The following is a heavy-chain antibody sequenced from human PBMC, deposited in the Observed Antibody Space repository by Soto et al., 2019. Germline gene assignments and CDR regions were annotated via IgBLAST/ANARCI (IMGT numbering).Heavy chain of an antibody. V-gene: IGHV1-18*04. CDR3: ARISYPALQGAFDI. D-gene: IGHD3-3*01. CDR2: INPYNGNT. CDR1: DYTFITYG. J-gene: IGHJ3*02. Sequence: QGHLEQSGGEVKKPGASVQVSCRALDYTFITYGLSWVRQAPGQGLEWMGLINPYNGNTVYAQKFQGRVTMTRDTSADTAYMELRSLRFNDTALYYCARISYPALQGAFDIWGHGTMVNVSS.